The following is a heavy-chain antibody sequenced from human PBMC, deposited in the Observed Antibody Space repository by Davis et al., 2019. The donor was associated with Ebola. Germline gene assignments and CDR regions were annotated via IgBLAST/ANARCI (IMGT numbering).Heavy chain of an antibody. CDR2: IIPIFGTA. J-gene: IGHJ4*02. V-gene: IGHV1-69*13. Sequence: SVKVSCRASGGTFSSYAISWVRQAPGQGLEWMGGIIPIFGTANYAQKFQGRVTITADESTSTAYMELSSLRSEDTAVYYCARESPLYGPFFDYWGQGTLVTVSS. CDR1: GGTFSSYA. CDR3: ARESPLYGPFFDY. D-gene: IGHD2-2*02.